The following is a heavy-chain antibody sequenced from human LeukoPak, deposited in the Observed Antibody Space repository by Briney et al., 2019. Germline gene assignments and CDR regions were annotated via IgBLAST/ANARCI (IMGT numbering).Heavy chain of an antibody. V-gene: IGHV1-69*13. Sequence: SVKVSCKAAGGTFSSYAISWVRQAPGQGLEWMGGIIPIFGTANYAQKFQGRVTITADESTSTAYMELSSLRSEDTAVYYCARDWRHYDSSGYYSYYFDYWGQGTLVTVSS. J-gene: IGHJ4*02. D-gene: IGHD3-22*01. CDR1: GGTFSSYA. CDR2: IIPIFGTA. CDR3: ARDWRHYDSSGYYSYYFDY.